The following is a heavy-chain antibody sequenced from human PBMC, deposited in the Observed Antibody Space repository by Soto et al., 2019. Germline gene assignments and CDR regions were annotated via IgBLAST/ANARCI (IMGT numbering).Heavy chain of an antibody. J-gene: IGHJ6*02. CDR2: IHYSGST. CDR1: GDSISSRSYY. Sequence: SETLSLTCTVTGDSISSRSYYWGWIRQPPGKGLEWIGYIHYSGSTYYNPSLKSRVTISVDTSKNQFSLKLSSVTAADTAVYYCARDRVTTDGRYYGMDVWGQGTTVTVSS. CDR3: ARDRVTTDGRYYGMDV. V-gene: IGHV4-31*03. D-gene: IGHD4-17*01.